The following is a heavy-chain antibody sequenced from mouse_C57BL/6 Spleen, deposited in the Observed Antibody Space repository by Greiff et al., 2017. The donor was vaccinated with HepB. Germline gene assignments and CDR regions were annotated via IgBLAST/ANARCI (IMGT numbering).Heavy chain of an antibody. CDR3: AKDSSGHLAY. CDR1: GFTFSDYG. J-gene: IGHJ3*01. Sequence: EVKLVESGGGLVKPGGSLKLSCAASGFTFSDYGMHWVRQAPEKGLEWVAYISSGSSTIYYADTVKGRFTISRDNAKNTLFLQMTSLRSEDTAMYYCAKDSSGHLAYWGQGTLVTVSA. V-gene: IGHV5-17*01. D-gene: IGHD3-2*02. CDR2: ISSGSSTI.